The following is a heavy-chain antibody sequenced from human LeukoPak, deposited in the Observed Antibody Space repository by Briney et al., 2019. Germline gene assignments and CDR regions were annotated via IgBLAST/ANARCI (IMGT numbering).Heavy chain of an antibody. CDR3: ARHTTYPHFDY. V-gene: IGHV4-59*01. J-gene: IGHJ4*02. Sequence: SQTLSLXCTVSGGSISSYYWNWIRQPPGKGLEWIGYIYYSGSTNYNPSLKSRVTISIDTSRNQFSLKLSAVTAADTAVYYCARHTTYPHFDYWGQGTPVTVSS. CDR2: IYYSGST. CDR1: GGSISSYY. D-gene: IGHD1-1*01.